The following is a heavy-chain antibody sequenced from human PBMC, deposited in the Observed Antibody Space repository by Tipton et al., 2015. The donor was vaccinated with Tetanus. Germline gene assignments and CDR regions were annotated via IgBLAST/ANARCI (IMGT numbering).Heavy chain of an antibody. CDR2: ISDSGRT. D-gene: IGHD2-21*01. J-gene: IGHJ4*02. CDR3: ARANSDYSKKGPYDY. V-gene: IGHV4-61*08. Sequence: TLSLTCTVSGGSIRSGDYQWNWIRQPPGKGLEWLAYISDSGRTNSNYFLKSRITISRDPSKNQFSLKLTSVTAADTAVYYCARANSDYSKKGPYDYGGQGILVIVSS. CDR1: GGSIRSGDYQ.